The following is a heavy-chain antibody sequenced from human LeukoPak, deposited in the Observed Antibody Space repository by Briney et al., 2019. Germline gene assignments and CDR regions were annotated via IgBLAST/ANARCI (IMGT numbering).Heavy chain of an antibody. CDR2: TYYSGSA. J-gene: IGHJ4*02. CDR3: ARGGSRDGYNRPLDH. V-gene: IGHV4-59*01. D-gene: IGHD5-24*01. Sequence: SETLSLTCTVSGDSISTYYWSWIRQPPGKGLEWIGYTYYSGSANYNPSLKSRVTMSVDTSKNQLSLRLSSVTAADTAVYYCARGGSRDGYNRPLDHWGQGTLVTVSS. CDR1: GDSISTYY.